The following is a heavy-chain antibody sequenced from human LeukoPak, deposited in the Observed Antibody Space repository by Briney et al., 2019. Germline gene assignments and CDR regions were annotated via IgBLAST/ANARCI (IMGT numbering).Heavy chain of an antibody. V-gene: IGHV3-21*01. Sequence: PGGSLRLSCAASGFTSSSYSMNWVRQAPGKGLEWVSSISSSSSYIYYADSVKGRFTISRDNAKNSLYLQMNSLRAEDTAVYYCARDPGGRFDPWGQGTLVTVSS. CDR2: ISSSSSYI. D-gene: IGHD3-10*01. CDR1: GFTSSSYS. CDR3: ARDPGGRFDP. J-gene: IGHJ5*02.